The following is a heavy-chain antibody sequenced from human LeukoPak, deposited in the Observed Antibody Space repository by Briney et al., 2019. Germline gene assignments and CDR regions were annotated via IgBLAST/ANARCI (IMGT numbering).Heavy chain of an antibody. CDR3: ARDLRTPMGGVSDY. D-gene: IGHD5-18*01. CDR1: GFTFSSYA. J-gene: IGHJ4*02. Sequence: GGSLRLSCAASGFTFSSYAMSWVRQAPGKGLEWVASISSSGSSIYYADSVKGRFTIARDNAKNSVYLQMNSLRAEDTAVYYCARDLRTPMGGVSDYWGQGTLVTVSS. CDR2: ISSSGSSI. V-gene: IGHV3-48*03.